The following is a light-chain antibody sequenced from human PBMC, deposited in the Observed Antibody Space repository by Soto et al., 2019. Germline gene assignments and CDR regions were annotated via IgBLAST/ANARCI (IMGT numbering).Light chain of an antibody. Sequence: EIVLTQSPATLSLSPGERATLSCRASQSVSSYLAWYQQKPGQAPRLLIYDASNRATGIPARFSGSGSGTDFTLTISSLEPEDFAVYYCQQYGSSSGTFGQGTKLEIK. CDR1: QSVSSY. CDR3: QQYGSSSGT. CDR2: DAS. V-gene: IGKV3-11*01. J-gene: IGKJ2*01.